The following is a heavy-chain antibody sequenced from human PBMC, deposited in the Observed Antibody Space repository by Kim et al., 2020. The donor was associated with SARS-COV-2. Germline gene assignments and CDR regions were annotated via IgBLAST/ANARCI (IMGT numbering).Heavy chain of an antibody. J-gene: IGHJ6*02. Sequence: ASVKVSCKASGYTFTSYAMHWVRQSPGQRLEWMGWINAGNGNTKYSQKFQGRVTITRDTSASTAYMVLSSLRSEDTAVYYCAREGVYSGYDYGGYYYYGMDVWGQGTTVTVSS. D-gene: IGHD5-12*01. CDR1: GYTFTSYA. V-gene: IGHV1-3*01. CDR3: AREGVYSGYDYGGYYYYGMDV. CDR2: INAGNGNT.